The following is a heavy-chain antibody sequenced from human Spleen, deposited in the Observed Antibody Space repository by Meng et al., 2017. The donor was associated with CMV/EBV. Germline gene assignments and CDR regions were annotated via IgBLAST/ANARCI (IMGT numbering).Heavy chain of an antibody. Sequence: GGSLRLSCAASGFSFSNYALHWVRQTPNKGPEWVAVMSFDGGNRYYADSVKGRFTISRDNAKNSLYLQMNSLRAEDTAVYYCARESLNSDYWGQGTLVTVSS. J-gene: IGHJ4*02. CDR3: ARESLNSDY. CDR1: GFSFSNYA. CDR2: MSFDGGNR. V-gene: IGHV3-30-3*01.